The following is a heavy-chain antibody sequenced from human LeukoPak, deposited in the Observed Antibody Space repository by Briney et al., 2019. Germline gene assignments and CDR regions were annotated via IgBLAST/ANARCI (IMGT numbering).Heavy chain of an antibody. Sequence: ASVKVSCKASGYAFTSYYMHWVRQAPGQGLEWMGIINPSGGSTSYAQKFQGRVTMTRDTSTSTVYMELSSLRSEDTAVYYCARDSYRFTSFDYWGQGTLVTVSS. J-gene: IGHJ4*02. CDR3: ARDSYRFTSFDY. CDR2: INPSGGST. V-gene: IGHV1-46*01. D-gene: IGHD1-14*01. CDR1: GYAFTSYY.